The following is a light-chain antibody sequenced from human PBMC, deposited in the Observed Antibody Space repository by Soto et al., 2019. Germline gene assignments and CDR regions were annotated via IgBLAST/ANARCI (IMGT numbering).Light chain of an antibody. J-gene: IGKJ4*01. CDR3: QQLYNYPLT. CDR1: ESISSW. CDR2: AAS. Sequence: DIPMTQSPSTLSASVGDTVTITCRASESISSWLAWYQEKPGKAPKLLIYAASSLQSGVPSRFSGSGSGPDFTLTITRLQPEDFATYYCQQLYNYPLTFGGGTKVDI. V-gene: IGKV1-5*01.